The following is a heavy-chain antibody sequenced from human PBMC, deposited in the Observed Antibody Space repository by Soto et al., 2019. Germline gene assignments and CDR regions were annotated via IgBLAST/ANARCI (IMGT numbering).Heavy chain of an antibody. CDR2: ISAYNGNT. CDR3: ARRGTPIDY. D-gene: IGHD3-16*01. J-gene: IGHJ4*02. Sequence: QVQLVQSGAEVKKPGASVKVSCKASGYTFTNFGISGVRQAPGQGLEWMGWISAYNGNTNYAPKFQVRVTMTTATSTSTAYMELRSLRSDDTAVYFCARRGTPIDYWGQGTLVTVSS. CDR1: GYTFTNFG. V-gene: IGHV1-18*01.